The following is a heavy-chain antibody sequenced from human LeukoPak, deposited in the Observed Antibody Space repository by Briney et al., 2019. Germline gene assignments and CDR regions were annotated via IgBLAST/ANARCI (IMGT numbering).Heavy chain of an antibody. CDR2: IYDSGST. Sequence: KPSETLSLTCTVSGDSISSYYWSWVRQPPGKGLEWIGYIYDSGSTNYNPSLKSRVTISVDTSTNQFSLKLSSVTAADTAVYYCARQRFFDYWGQGTQVTVSS. CDR1: GDSISSYY. J-gene: IGHJ4*02. V-gene: IGHV4-59*08. D-gene: IGHD3-3*01. CDR3: ARQRFFDY.